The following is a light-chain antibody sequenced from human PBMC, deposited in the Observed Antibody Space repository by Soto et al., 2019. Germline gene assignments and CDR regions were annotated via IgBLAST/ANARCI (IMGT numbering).Light chain of an antibody. V-gene: IGKV1-8*01. J-gene: IGKJ4*01. CDR1: QGISSY. Sequence: IQMTQSPSTLSASVGDRVTITCQASQGISSYLAWYQQKPGKAPKILIYAESTLQSGVPSRFSGSGSGTDLNLTISCLQSEDFATYYCQQYYSYPLTFGGGTKVDIK. CDR3: QQYYSYPLT. CDR2: AES.